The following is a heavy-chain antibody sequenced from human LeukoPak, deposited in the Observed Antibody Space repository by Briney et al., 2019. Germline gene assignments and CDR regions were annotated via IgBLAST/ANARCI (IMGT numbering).Heavy chain of an antibody. D-gene: IGHD3-22*01. Sequence: TGGSLRLSCAASGFTFSKYAMTWVRQAPGKGLEWVSGISVSGGSTNYADSVKGRFTISRDNSKNTLYLQMNSLRAEDTAVYYCAKSNYFDSGGYYFFDYWGKGTLVTVSS. CDR2: ISVSGGST. V-gene: IGHV3-23*01. CDR1: GFTFSKYA. CDR3: AKSNYFDSGGYYFFDY. J-gene: IGHJ4*02.